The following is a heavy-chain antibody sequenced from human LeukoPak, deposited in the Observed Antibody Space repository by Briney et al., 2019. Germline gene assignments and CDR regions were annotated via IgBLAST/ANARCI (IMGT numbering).Heavy chain of an antibody. CDR2: INPNSGGT. D-gene: IGHD3-22*01. V-gene: IGHV1-2*02. CDR3: ARGSSKYYYDSSGYPFDY. Sequence: GASVKVSCKASGYTFTGYYMHWVRQAPGQGLEWMGCINPNSGGTNYAQKFQGRVTMTRDTSISTAYMELSRLRSDDTAVYYCARGSSKYYYDSSGYPFDYWGQGTLVTVSS. CDR1: GYTFTGYY. J-gene: IGHJ4*02.